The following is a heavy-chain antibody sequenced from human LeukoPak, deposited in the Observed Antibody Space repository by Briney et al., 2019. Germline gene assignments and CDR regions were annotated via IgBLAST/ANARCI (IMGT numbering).Heavy chain of an antibody. CDR3: AREGYCSTTSCAYAMDV. V-gene: IGHV3-20*04. J-gene: IGHJ6*02. CDR1: GFTFDDYG. CDR2: INWNGGST. Sequence: GGSLRLSCAASGFTFDDYGMSWVRQAPGKGLEWVSGINWNGGSTGYADSVKGRFTISRDNAKNSLYLQMNSLRAEDTAFYYCAREGYCSTTSCAYAMDVWGQGTTVTVSS. D-gene: IGHD2-2*01.